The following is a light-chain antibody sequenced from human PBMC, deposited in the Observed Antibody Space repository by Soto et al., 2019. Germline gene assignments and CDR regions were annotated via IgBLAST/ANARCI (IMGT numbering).Light chain of an antibody. Sequence: EIVLTQSPGTLSLSPGERATLSCRASQSVSSSFLAWYQQKPGQAPRLLIDGASSRATGIPDRFSGSGSGTDFTLTISRLEPEDVAVYYCQQYGSSPLTFGGGTKVAIK. CDR3: QQYGSSPLT. J-gene: IGKJ4*01. CDR1: QSVSSSF. V-gene: IGKV3-20*01. CDR2: GAS.